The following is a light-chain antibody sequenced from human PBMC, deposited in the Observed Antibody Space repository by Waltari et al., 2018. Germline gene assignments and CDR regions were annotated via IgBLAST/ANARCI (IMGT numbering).Light chain of an antibody. V-gene: IGKV1-39*01. Sequence: DIQMTQSPSSLSASVGDRVTITCRASQSISNYLNWYQQKPEKAPKLLIYAASSLQSGVPSMFSGSGSESDFTLTISSLQPEDFATYYCQQSYSTPRLTFGGGTKVEIK. CDR1: QSISNY. CDR3: QQSYSTPRLT. J-gene: IGKJ4*01. CDR2: AAS.